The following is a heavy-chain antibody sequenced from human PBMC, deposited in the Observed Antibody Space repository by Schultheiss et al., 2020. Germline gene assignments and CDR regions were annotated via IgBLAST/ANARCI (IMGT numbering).Heavy chain of an antibody. CDR3: ARDTGRNAFDI. CDR1: GGSISGYY. V-gene: IGHV4-59*01. Sequence: SETLSLTCTVSGGSISGYYWSWIRQPPGKGLEWIGYIYYTGSTNYNPSLKSRVSISIDTSKNQFSLNLSSVTTADTAVYYCARDTGRNAFDICGQGTMVT. CDR2: IYYTGST. D-gene: IGHD4-17*01. J-gene: IGHJ3*02.